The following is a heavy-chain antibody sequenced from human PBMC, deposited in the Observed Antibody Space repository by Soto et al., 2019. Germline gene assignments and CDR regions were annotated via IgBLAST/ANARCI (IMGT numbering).Heavy chain of an antibody. Sequence: ASVKVSCKASGYTFTSYAMHWVRQAPGQRLEWMGWINAGNGNTKYSQKFQGRVTITRDTSASTAYMELSSLRSEDTAVYYCARDLGRGWELLGNAFDIWGQGTMVTVSS. V-gene: IGHV1-3*01. CDR3: ARDLGRGWELLGNAFDI. D-gene: IGHD1-26*01. J-gene: IGHJ3*02. CDR1: GYTFTSYA. CDR2: INAGNGNT.